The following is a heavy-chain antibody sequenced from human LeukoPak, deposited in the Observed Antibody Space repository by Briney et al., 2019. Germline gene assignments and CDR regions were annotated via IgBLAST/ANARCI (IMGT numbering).Heavy chain of an antibody. CDR1: GFTVSSTY. CDR2: IYSGGST. D-gene: IGHD3-22*01. CDR3: ARGTSSGYFQLYFDY. J-gene: IGHJ4*02. V-gene: IGHV3-53*01. Sequence: PGGSLRLSCAASGFTVSSTYMAWVRQAPGKGREWVSVIYSGGSTYYADSVKGRFTISRDNSKNTLYLQMNSLRAEDTAVYYCARGTSSGYFQLYFDYWGQGTLVTVSS.